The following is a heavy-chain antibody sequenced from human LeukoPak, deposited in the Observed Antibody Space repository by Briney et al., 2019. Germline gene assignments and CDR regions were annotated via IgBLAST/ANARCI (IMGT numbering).Heavy chain of an antibody. CDR2: FSAGNGNT. CDR3: ARDSGSGNNDY. D-gene: IGHD1-26*01. J-gene: IGHJ4*02. Sequence: ASVKVSCKASGYTFTSYAIHWVRQAPGQRLEWMGWFSAGNGNTKYSQNFQGRVTFISSTSATTAFMELSSLRSEDAAVYYCARDSGSGNNDYWGQGTLVTVSS. V-gene: IGHV1-3*01. CDR1: GYTFTSYA.